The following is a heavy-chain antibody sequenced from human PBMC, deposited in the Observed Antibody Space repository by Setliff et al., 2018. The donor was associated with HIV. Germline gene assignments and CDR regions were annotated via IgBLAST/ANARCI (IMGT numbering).Heavy chain of an antibody. J-gene: IGHJ4*02. Sequence: SEPLSLTCTVSGASISSHNYYWGWIRQSPGKGLEWTASIRSSGDTYYNPSLQSRVIISVDTSNNQISLKLTSVTAADTAVYYCTIPASSLAPNWGRGTQVTVSS. CDR2: IRSSGDT. CDR1: GASISSHNYY. V-gene: IGHV4-39*01. CDR3: TIPASSLAPN.